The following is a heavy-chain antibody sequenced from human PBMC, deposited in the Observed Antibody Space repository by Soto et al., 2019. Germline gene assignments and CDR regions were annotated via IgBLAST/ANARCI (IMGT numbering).Heavy chain of an antibody. CDR1: GNTFTNFG. CDR3: ARVIPGAEAWFDP. V-gene: IGHV1-18*01. Sequence: QGQLVQSGAEVKKPGASVKVSCTASGNTFTNFGVTWVRQAPGQGLEWMGWISAYTDDPNYAQKFKGRVTMTIDTSTSTAYLDLRSLTSDDPAVYYCARVIPGAEAWFDPWGQGTLVTVSS. J-gene: IGHJ5*02. CDR2: ISAYTDDP. D-gene: IGHD2-2*01.